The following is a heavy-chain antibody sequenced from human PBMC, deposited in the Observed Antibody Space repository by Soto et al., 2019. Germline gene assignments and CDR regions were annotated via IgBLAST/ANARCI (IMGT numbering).Heavy chain of an antibody. CDR3: ARDRYTYGLGSPPVGDV. D-gene: IGHD3-10*01. J-gene: IGHJ6*02. CDR2: IFYGGST. CDR1: GDSISREIYY. Sequence: PSETLSLTCTVSGDSISREIYYWTWIRQHPGKGLEWIGYIFYGGSTYYNPSLKGRASISMDTSKNQFSLNVTSVTPADSAVYFCARDRYTYGLGSPPVGDVWGRGTTVTVSS. V-gene: IGHV4-31*03.